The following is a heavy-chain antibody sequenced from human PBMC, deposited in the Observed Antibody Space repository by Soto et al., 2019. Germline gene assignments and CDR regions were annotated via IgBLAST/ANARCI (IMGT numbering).Heavy chain of an antibody. CDR3: ARVVVVIPPGYYYAMDV. CDR2: IKQDGSEK. CDR1: GFTFSSYW. J-gene: IGHJ6*02. V-gene: IGHV3-7*01. Sequence: GGSLRLSCEASGFTFSSYWMSWVRQAPGKGLEWVANIKQDGSEKYYVDSVKGRFTISRDNAKNSLFLQMNSLRDEDTAVYYCARVVVVIPPGYYYAMDVWGQGTTVTVSS. D-gene: IGHD3-22*01.